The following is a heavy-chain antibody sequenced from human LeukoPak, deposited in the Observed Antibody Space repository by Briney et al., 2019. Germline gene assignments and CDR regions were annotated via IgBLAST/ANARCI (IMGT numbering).Heavy chain of an antibody. CDR1: GYTFSDYS. CDR3: ARDIIRGGPMGSGRGTKFDY. D-gene: IGHD3-10*01. Sequence: GASVKVSCKTSGYTFSDYSIHWVRQAPGQGLEWMGWINTNTGNPTYAQGFTGRFVFSLDTSVSTAYLQISSLKAEDTAVYYCARDIIRGGPMGSGRGTKFDYWGQGTLVTVSS. J-gene: IGHJ4*02. CDR2: INTNTGNP. V-gene: IGHV7-4-1*02.